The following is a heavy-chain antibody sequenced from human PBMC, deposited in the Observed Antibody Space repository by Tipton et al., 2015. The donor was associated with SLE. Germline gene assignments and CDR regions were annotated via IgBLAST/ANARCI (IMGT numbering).Heavy chain of an antibody. CDR2: IYYSGST. CDR1: GGPISSYY. Sequence: TLSLTCTVSGGPISSYYWSWIRQPPGKGLEWIGYIYYSGSTNYNPSLKSRVTISVDTSKNQFSLKLSSVTAADTAVYYCARHDGQWDAFDIWGQGTMVTVSS. D-gene: IGHD6-19*01. J-gene: IGHJ3*02. CDR3: ARHDGQWDAFDI. V-gene: IGHV4-59*08.